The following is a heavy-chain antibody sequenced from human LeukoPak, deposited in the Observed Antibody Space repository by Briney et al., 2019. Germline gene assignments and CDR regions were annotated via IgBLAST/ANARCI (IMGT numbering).Heavy chain of an antibody. V-gene: IGHV3-23*01. D-gene: IGHD2-2*01. Sequence: GGSLRLSCAASGFTFSSYAMGWVRQAPGKGLEWVSAISGSGGSTYYADSVKGRFTISRDNSKNTLYLRMNSLRAGDTAVYYCAKDVAQLLPIYYFDYWGQGTLVTVSS. CDR3: AKDVAQLLPIYYFDY. CDR1: GFTFSSYA. J-gene: IGHJ4*02. CDR2: ISGSGGST.